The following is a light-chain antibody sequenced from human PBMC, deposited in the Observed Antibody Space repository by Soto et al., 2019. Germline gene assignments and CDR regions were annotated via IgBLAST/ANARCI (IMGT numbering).Light chain of an antibody. V-gene: IGLV2-11*01. Sequence: QSALTQPRSVSGSPGQSVTISCTGTSSDVGGYNYVSWYQQHPGKAPKLMIYDVSKRPSGVPDRFSGSKSGNTASLTISGLQSYHYAHYYCFSYSGNHPPVFCPGTKLTLL. J-gene: IGLJ1*01. CDR1: SSDVGGYNY. CDR2: DVS. CDR3: FSYSGNHPPV.